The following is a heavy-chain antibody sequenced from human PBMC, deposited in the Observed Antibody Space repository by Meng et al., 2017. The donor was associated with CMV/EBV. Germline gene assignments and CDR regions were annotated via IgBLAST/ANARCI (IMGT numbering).Heavy chain of an antibody. V-gene: IGHV4-61*01. D-gene: IGHD6-13*01. CDR1: GGSVSSGSYY. CDR2: IYYSGST. CDR3: ARGGAAGRYYYYGMDV. J-gene: IGHJ6*02. Sequence: SETLSLTCTVSGGSVSSGSYYWGWIRQPPGKGLEWIGYIYYSGSTNYNPSLKSRVTISVDTSKNQFSLKLSSVTAADTAVYYCARGGAAGRYYYYGMDVWGQGTTVTVSS.